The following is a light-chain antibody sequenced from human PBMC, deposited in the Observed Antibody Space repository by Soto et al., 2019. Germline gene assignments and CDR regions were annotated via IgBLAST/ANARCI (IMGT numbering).Light chain of an antibody. Sequence: IVMTQSPATLSVSPGERDTLSCRASQSVSSNLAWYQQKPGQAPRLLIYGASTRATGIPARFSGSGSGTEFPLTLSSLQSEDFAVYYCQQYNNWPPWTFGQGTKVEIK. CDR1: QSVSSN. V-gene: IGKV3-15*01. J-gene: IGKJ1*01. CDR2: GAS. CDR3: QQYNNWPPWT.